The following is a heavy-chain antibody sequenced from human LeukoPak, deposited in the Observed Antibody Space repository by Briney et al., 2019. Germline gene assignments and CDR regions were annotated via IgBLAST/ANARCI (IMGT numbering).Heavy chain of an antibody. Sequence: GESLKISCKGSGYSFTSYWSGWVRQMPGKGLEWMGIIYPGDSDTRYSPSLQGQVTISADKSISTAYLQWSSLKASDTAMYYCARCGIHYYDFWSGYGNDYYYMDVWGKGTTVTVSS. V-gene: IGHV5-51*01. CDR1: GYSFTSYW. D-gene: IGHD3-3*01. CDR2: IYPGDSDT. J-gene: IGHJ6*03. CDR3: ARCGIHYYDFWSGYGNDYYYMDV.